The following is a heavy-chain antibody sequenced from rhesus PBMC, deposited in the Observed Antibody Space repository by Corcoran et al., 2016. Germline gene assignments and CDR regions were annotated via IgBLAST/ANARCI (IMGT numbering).Heavy chain of an antibody. CDR2: ILPLFGIT. Sequence: QVQLVQYGAEVKKPGSSVKVSCKVSGFTFGSYAISWVRQAPGQGLGWRALILPLFGITTYAAKFPGRVTITADTSTSTASMELSSLRSEDTAVYYCARGPSNLYYFDYWGQGVLVTVSS. V-gene: IGHV1-198*02. CDR1: GFTFGSYA. CDR3: ARGPSNLYYFDY. D-gene: IGHD1-1*01. J-gene: IGHJ4*01.